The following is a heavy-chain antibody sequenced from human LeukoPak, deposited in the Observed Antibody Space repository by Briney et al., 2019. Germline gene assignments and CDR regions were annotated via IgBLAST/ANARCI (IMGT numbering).Heavy chain of an antibody. CDR1: GFTFSIYS. V-gene: IGHV3-21*01. Sequence: GGSLRLSCAASGFTFSIYSMNWVRQAPGKGLEWVSSISTSSSYIYYADSVEGRFTISRDNAKNSLYLQMNSLRAEDTAVYCCASELGTGGYWGQGTLVTVSS. CDR2: ISTSSSYI. D-gene: IGHD7-27*01. CDR3: ASELGTGGY. J-gene: IGHJ4*02.